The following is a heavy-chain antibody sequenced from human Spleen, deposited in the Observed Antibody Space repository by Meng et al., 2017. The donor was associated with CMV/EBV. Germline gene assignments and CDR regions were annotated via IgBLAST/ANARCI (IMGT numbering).Heavy chain of an antibody. Sequence: ASVKVSCKASGYTLTSFGIIWVRQAPGQRLELMGWISGDTGNTKYTQNLQGRGTLTTDTTTNTAYLELWSLRSDDTAVYYCARLGPGISAYSYGLGADDYWGQGTLVTVSS. CDR1: GYTLTSFG. V-gene: IGHV1-18*01. J-gene: IGHJ4*02. CDR2: ISGDTGNT. D-gene: IGHD5-18*01. CDR3: ARLGPGISAYSYGLGADDY.